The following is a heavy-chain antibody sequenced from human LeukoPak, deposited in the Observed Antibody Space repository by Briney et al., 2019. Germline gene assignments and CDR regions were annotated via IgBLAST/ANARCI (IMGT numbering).Heavy chain of an antibody. CDR1: GYTVISYG. CDR2: ISGYNGDT. CDR3: ARDRTMVREADYYGMDV. Sequence: ASVKVSCTASGYTVISYGINWVRQAPGQGLEWMGWISGYNGDTKYGQTLQDRVTMTTDTSTSTDYMEVRNLRSDDTAVYYCARDRTMVREADYYGMDVWGHGTTVTVSS. V-gene: IGHV1-18*01. D-gene: IGHD3-10*01. J-gene: IGHJ6*02.